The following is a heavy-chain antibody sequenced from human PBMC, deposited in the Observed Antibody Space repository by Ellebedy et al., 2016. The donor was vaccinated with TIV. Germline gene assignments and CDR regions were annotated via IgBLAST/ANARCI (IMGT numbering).Heavy chain of an antibody. CDR3: ASSGTAAGGMDV. CDR1: GGTFSSYA. J-gene: IGHJ6*02. Sequence: AASVKVSCKASGGTFSSYAISWVRQAPGQGLEWMGGIIPIFGTANYAQKFQGRVTITADESTSTAYMELSSLRSEDTAVYYCASSGTAAGGMDVWGQGTTVTVSS. V-gene: IGHV1-69*13. D-gene: IGHD2-15*01. CDR2: IIPIFGTA.